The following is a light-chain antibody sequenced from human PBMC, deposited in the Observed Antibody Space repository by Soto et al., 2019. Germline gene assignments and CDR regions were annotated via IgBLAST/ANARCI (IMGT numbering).Light chain of an antibody. CDR3: SSYTGTYTYG. Sequence: QSVLTQPASVSGSPGQSITISCTGTRNDIGDYSFVSWYQQHPVKVPKLLIYEVSDRPSGVSSRFSGSKSGNTASLTISGLPAEDEAHCICSSYTGTYTYGFGTGTKDTV. CDR1: RNDIGDYSF. J-gene: IGLJ1*01. V-gene: IGLV2-14*01. CDR2: EVS.